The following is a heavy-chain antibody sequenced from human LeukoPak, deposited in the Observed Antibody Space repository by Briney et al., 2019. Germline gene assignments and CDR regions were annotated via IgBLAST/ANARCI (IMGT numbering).Heavy chain of an antibody. Sequence: TGGSPRLSCVDSGFTFSSYSMNWVRQAPGKGLEWISYISSSSRTTYYADSVTGRFTISRDNAKNSLYLQMNSLRDEDTAVYYCARSIRVAPMIFDYWGEGTLASASS. CDR1: GFTFSSYS. V-gene: IGHV3-48*02. J-gene: IGHJ4*02. CDR2: ISSSSRTT. CDR3: ARSIRVAPMIFDY. D-gene: IGHD5-12*01.